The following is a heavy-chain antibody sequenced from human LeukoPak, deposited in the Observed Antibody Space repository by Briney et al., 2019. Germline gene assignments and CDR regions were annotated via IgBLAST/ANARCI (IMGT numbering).Heavy chain of an antibody. V-gene: IGHV4-39*07. CDR1: GGSISSSSYY. Sequence: SETLSLTCTVSGGSISSSSYYWGWIRQPPGKGLEWIGEINHSGSTNYNPSLKSRVTISVDTSKNQFSLKLSSVTAADTAVYYCARRHYYDSSGYYTSARPGYYFDYWGQGTLVTVSS. J-gene: IGHJ4*02. CDR2: INHSGST. CDR3: ARRHYYDSSGYYTSARPGYYFDY. D-gene: IGHD3-22*01.